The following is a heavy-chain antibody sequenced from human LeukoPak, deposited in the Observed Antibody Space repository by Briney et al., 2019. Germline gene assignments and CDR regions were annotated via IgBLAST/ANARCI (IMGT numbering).Heavy chain of an antibody. CDR1: GFTFGNFY. CDR3: ASRYRVGF. Sequence: GGSLRLSCAASGFTFGNFYMHWIRQAPGKGLECVSYIDTSGITTYYADSVKGRFTISRDNARNSLYLQMNSLRAEDTAVYYCASRYRVGFWGQGTLVTVSS. CDR2: IDTSGITT. V-gene: IGHV3-11*01. D-gene: IGHD5/OR15-5a*01. J-gene: IGHJ4*02.